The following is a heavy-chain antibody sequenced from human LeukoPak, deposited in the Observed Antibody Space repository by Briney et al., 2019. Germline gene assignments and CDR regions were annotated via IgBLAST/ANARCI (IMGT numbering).Heavy chain of an antibody. CDR3: ARAPSTVAPLPLWY. J-gene: IGHJ4*02. V-gene: IGHV1-18*01. Sequence: EASVKVSCKASGYTFTSYGIGWLRQAPGQGLEWMGWISAYNGNTNYAQKLQGRVTMTTDTSTSTAYMELRSLRSDDTAVYYCARAPSTVAPLPLWYWGQGTLVTVSS. CDR2: ISAYNGNT. D-gene: IGHD4-23*01. CDR1: GYTFTSYG.